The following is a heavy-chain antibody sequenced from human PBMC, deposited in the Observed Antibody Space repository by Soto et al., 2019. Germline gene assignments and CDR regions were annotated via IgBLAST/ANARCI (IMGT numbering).Heavy chain of an antibody. CDR1: GGSINSGYYY. V-gene: IGHV4-31*03. Sequence: SETLSLTCSVSGGSINSGYYYWSWIRQHPGKGLEWIGYIYYIGSTYYNPSLKSRVTISIDTSKNQFSLMLSSVTDADTGVYYCPRDPGTPNYLDFWGKGTMLTVSS. J-gene: IGHJ4*02. CDR2: IYYIGST. D-gene: IGHD6-13*01. CDR3: PRDPGTPNYLDF.